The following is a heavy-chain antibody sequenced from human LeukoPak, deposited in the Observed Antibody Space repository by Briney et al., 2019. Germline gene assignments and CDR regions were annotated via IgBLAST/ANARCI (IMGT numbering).Heavy chain of an antibody. D-gene: IGHD2-15*01. CDR3: ARRAAKKGYYYYMDV. CDR2: INHSGST. CDR1: GGSFSGYY. J-gene: IGHJ6*03. Sequence: PSETLSLTCAVYGGSFSGYYWSWIRQPPGKGLEWIGEINHSGSTNYNPSLKSRVTISVDTSKNQFSLKLSSVTAADTAVYYCARRAAKKGYYYYMDVWGKGTTVTISS. V-gene: IGHV4-34*01.